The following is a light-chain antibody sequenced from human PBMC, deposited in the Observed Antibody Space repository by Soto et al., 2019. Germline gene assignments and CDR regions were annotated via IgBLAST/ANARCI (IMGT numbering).Light chain of an antibody. CDR2: GAS. CDR3: QQSGGSPPYT. V-gene: IGKV3-20*01. Sequence: VLTQSPGTLSLSPGERATISCRARQSISRYYLARYQHKPGQAPRLLMNGASSRATGIPHRFSGSGSGTDFTLTISSLEPEDCGVYYCQQSGGSPPYTFGQGTRLEIK. CDR1: QSISRYY. J-gene: IGKJ2*01.